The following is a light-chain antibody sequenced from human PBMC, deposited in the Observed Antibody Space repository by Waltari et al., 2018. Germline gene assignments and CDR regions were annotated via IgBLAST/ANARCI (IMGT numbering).Light chain of an antibody. Sequence: QPVLTQSPSASASLGASVTLTCTLNTGPSHFAIPWHPQQPERGPRYLMKLNSDGSHTKGDEIPDRFSGSSSGAERYLTISSLQSEDEAAYYCQTWGSGTVIFGGGTHLTVL. CDR2: LNSDGSH. V-gene: IGLV4-69*01. CDR1: TGPSHFA. CDR3: QTWGSGTVI. J-gene: IGLJ2*01.